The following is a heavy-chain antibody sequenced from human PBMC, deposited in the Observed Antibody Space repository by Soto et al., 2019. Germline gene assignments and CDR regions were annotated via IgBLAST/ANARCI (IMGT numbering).Heavy chain of an antibody. CDR2: IIPIFGTA. V-gene: IGHV1-69*12. D-gene: IGHD6-19*01. CDR3: AMDEPRRRYSSPFDY. J-gene: IGHJ4*02. CDR1: GGTFSSYA. Sequence: VQLVQSVAEVKKPGSSVKVSCKASGGTFSSYAISWVRKAPGQGLEWMGGIIPIFGTAIYAQKLQGRVTITADESTITAYMELRSLRSEDTAVYYCAMDEPRRRYSSPFDYWGQGTLVTVAS.